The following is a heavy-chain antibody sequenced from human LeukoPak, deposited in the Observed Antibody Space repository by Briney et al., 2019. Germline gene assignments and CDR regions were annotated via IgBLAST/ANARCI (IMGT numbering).Heavy chain of an antibody. CDR3: ARGEVNNWSDP. Sequence: NPSETLSLTCAVYGGSFSGYYWSWIRQPPGKGLEWIGEINHSGSTNYNPSLKSRVTISVDTSKNQFSLKLSSVTAADTAVYYCARGEVNNWSDPWGQGTLVTVSS. CDR1: GGSFSGYY. J-gene: IGHJ5*02. D-gene: IGHD2-21*01. V-gene: IGHV4-34*01. CDR2: INHSGST.